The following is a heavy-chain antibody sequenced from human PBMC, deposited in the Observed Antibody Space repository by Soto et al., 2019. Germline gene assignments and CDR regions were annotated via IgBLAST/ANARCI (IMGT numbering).Heavy chain of an antibody. D-gene: IGHD3-22*01. CDR3: AKVCYYYDISGYYYFDY. J-gene: IGHJ4*02. CDR2: ISGSGSTI. CDR1: GLSFSSYA. V-gene: IGHV3-23*01. Sequence: GVLRVLGAPAGLSFSSYAVSWVRQAPARGPEWISSISGSGSTIYYADSVKGRFTISRDNSKNTLYLQMSSVRAEDTAVYYCAKVCYYYDISGYYYFDYWGEGTLVTISS.